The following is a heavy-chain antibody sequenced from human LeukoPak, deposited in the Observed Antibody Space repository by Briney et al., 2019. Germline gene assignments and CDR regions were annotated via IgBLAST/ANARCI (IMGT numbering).Heavy chain of an antibody. D-gene: IGHD2-15*01. V-gene: IGHV3-23*01. Sequence: GGSLRLSCAASGFTFSSYAMSWVRQAPGKGLEWVSAISDSGGSTYYADSVKGRFTISRDNSKNTLYAQMSSLRVEDTAVYYCAKYRTSGSEVVVYGMDVWGQGTTDTVSS. CDR2: ISDSGGST. J-gene: IGHJ6*02. CDR1: GFTFSSYA. CDR3: AKYRTSGSEVVVYGMDV.